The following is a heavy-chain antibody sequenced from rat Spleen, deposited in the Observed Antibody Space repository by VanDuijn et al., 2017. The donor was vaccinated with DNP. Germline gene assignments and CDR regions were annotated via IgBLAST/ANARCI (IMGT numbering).Heavy chain of an antibody. V-gene: IGHV3-1*01. CDR2: ISYSGST. Sequence: EVQLQESGPGLVKPSQSLSLTCSVTGYSITSNYWAWIRKFPGDKMEWVGHISYSGSTSHNPSLKSRISITRDTSKNQFFLHLNSVTTEDTATYYCARWSDYFDYWGQGVMVTVSS. CDR1: GYSITSNY. CDR3: ARWSDYFDY. J-gene: IGHJ2*01.